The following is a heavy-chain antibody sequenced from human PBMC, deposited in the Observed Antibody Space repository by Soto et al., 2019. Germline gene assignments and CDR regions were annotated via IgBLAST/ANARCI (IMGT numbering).Heavy chain of an antibody. J-gene: IGHJ2*01. Sequence: GGSLRLSCAASGFTFSSYAMSWVRQAPGKGLEWVSGISWNSGSIGYADSVKGRFTISRDNAKNSLYLQMNSLRAEDTALYYCAKDFRIAARPLLGWYFDLWGRGTLVTVSS. CDR1: GFTFSSYA. D-gene: IGHD6-6*01. V-gene: IGHV3-9*01. CDR2: ISWNSGSI. CDR3: AKDFRIAARPLLGWYFDL.